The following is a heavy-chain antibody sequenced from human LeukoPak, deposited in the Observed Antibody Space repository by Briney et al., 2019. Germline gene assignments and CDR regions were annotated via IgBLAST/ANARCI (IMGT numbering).Heavy chain of an antibody. V-gene: IGHV3-30*18. CDR2: ISIDGTNK. D-gene: IGHD3-22*01. CDR3: AKNDFDDNGRYYNY. J-gene: IGHJ4*02. CDR1: GFTFSDSA. Sequence: PGGSLRLSCAASGFTFSDSAFHWGRQAPGEGLEWVAVISIDGTNKYYADSVKGRFTISRDNSKNTLYLQMNSLRTEDTAMYYCAKNDFDDNGRYYNYWGQGTLVTVSS.